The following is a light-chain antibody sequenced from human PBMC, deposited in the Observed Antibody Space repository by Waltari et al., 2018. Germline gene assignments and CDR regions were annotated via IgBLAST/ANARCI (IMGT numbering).Light chain of an antibody. CDR1: QSVSRF. Sequence: EIVLTHSPGTLSLSPGETGTLPCRASQSVSRFLAWYQQKPGQAPRLLIYGASTRPTGIPDRFSGSGSGTDFSLTISRLEPEDFAVYYCQKYDRLPATFGQGTKVEIK. J-gene: IGKJ1*01. V-gene: IGKV3-20*01. CDR2: GAS. CDR3: QKYDRLPAT.